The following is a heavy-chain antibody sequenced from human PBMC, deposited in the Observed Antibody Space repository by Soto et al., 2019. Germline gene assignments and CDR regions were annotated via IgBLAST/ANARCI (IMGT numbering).Heavy chain of an antibody. V-gene: IGHV2-26*01. D-gene: IGHD1-1*01. Sequence: GSGPTLVNPTETLTRTCTVSGFSLTTGKMGVSWIRQPPGKALEWLAHIFSDNERSYSTSLQGRLTISKDTSGSQVVLSMTNVDPVDTATYYCARMNVDPYQFYYAMDVWGQGTTVTVSS. CDR1: GFSLTTGKMG. J-gene: IGHJ6*02. CDR2: IFSDNER. CDR3: ARMNVDPYQFYYAMDV.